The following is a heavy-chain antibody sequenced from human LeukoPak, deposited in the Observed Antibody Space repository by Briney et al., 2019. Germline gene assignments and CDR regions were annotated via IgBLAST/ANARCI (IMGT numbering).Heavy chain of an antibody. D-gene: IGHD6-13*01. CDR3: AKDRGSSWYGGAFDC. J-gene: IGHJ4*02. CDR2: ISWNSGSI. CDR1: GFTFDDYG. Sequence: GGSLRLSCAASGFTFDDYGMHWVRQAPGKGLEWVSGISWNSGSIGYADSVKGRFTISRDNAKNSLHLQMNSLRAEDTALYCCAKDRGSSWYGGAFDCWGQGILVTVSS. V-gene: IGHV3-9*01.